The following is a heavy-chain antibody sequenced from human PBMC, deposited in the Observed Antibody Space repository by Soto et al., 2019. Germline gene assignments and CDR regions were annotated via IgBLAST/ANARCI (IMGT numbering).Heavy chain of an antibody. V-gene: IGHV3-21*01. J-gene: IGHJ4*02. D-gene: IGHD3-22*01. CDR1: VFIFSEYS. CDR3: AKYTHYSDRSAYHPPYYYDF. Sequence: WWSLSLSCKASVFIFSEYSMSWFRQAPGKGLEWVSSISGSSSHMYYADSLKGRFTISRDNAKNSLYLQMSGLRAEDAAVYFCAKYTHYSDRSAYHPPYYYDFWGQGILVTVSS. CDR2: ISGSSSHM.